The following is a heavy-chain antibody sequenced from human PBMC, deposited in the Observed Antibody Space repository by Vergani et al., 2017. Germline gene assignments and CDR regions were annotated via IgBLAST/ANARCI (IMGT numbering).Heavy chain of an antibody. CDR3: AKPRSEGSYSSGRPSYFQH. V-gene: IGHV3-23*01. J-gene: IGHJ1*01. CDR2: ISGSGGST. Sequence: EVQLLESGGGLVQPGGSLRLSCAASGFTFSSYAMSWVRQAPGKGLEWVSAISGSGGSTYYADSVKGRFTISRDNSKNTLYLQMNSLRAEDTAVYYCAKPRSEGSYSSGRPSYFQHWGQGTLVTVFS. CDR1: GFTFSSYA. D-gene: IGHD6-19*01.